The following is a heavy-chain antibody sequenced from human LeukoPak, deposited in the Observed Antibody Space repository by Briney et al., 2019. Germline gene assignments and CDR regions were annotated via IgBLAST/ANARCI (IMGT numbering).Heavy chain of an antibody. CDR2: INYSGNT. V-gene: IGHV4-31*03. Sequence: SETLSLTCTVSGGSTGSAGYYWRWIPQHPGKGLEWIAYINYSGNTYHNPSLKSRVTISVDTSRDQFSLKLNSVTAADTAIYYCASMSGYYSKFDYWGQGNLVTVSS. CDR1: GGSTGSAGYY. J-gene: IGHJ4*02. D-gene: IGHD3-22*01. CDR3: ASMSGYYSKFDY.